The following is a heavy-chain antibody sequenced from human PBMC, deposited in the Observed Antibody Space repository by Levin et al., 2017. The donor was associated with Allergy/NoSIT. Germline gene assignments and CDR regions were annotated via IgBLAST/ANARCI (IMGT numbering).Heavy chain of an antibody. CDR2: ISSTGSII. D-gene: IGHD2-21*02. CDR1: GFSFSDYY. V-gene: IGHV3-11*01. Sequence: GGSLRLSCVTSGFSFSDYYMSWIRRVPGKGLEWVSYISSTGSIIYYGDSVKGRLTISRDNAKNSLFLQMNSLRVEDTAVYYCARVTRCGGDCYFLDFWGQGALVTVSP. J-gene: IGHJ4*02. CDR3: ARVTRCGGDCYFLDF.